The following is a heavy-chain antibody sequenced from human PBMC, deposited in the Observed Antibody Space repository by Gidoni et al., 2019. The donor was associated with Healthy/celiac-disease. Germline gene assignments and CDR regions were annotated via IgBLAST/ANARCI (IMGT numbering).Heavy chain of an antibody. V-gene: IGHV4-34*01. CDR3: AREPVVAAAGTRAFDI. J-gene: IGHJ3*02. D-gene: IGHD6-13*01. CDR1: GGSFSGYY. CDR2: INHSGST. Sequence: QVQLQQWGAGLLKPSETLSLTCAVYGGSFSGYYWSWIRQPPGKGLEWIGEINHSGSTNYNPSLKSRVTISVETSKNQFSLKLSSVTAADTAVYYCAREPVVAAAGTRAFDIWGQGTMVTVSS.